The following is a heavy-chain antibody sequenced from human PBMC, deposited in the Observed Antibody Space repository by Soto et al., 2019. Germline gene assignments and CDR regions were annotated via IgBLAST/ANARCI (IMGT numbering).Heavy chain of an antibody. CDR1: GFTFSAYG. Sequence: PGGSLRLSCEVSGFTFSAYGMHWVRQAPGKGLEWVAVISYDGSNKYYADSVKGRFTISRDNSKNTLYLQMNSLRAEDTAVYYCAPWFGAFDYWGQGTLVTVSS. CDR3: APWFGAFDY. CDR2: ISYDGSNK. J-gene: IGHJ4*02. V-gene: IGHV3-30*03. D-gene: IGHD3-10*01.